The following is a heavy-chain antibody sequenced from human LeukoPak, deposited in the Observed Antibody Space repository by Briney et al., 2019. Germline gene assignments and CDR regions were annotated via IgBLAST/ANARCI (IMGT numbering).Heavy chain of an antibody. CDR3: AKGWIQLWSVDY. Sequence: PGGSLRLSCAASGFTFSSYAMSWVRQAPGKGLEWVAFIRYDGSNKYYADSVKGRFTISRDNSKNTLYLQMNSLRAEDTAVYYCAKGWIQLWSVDYWGQGTLVTVSS. D-gene: IGHD5-18*01. J-gene: IGHJ4*02. CDR2: IRYDGSNK. CDR1: GFTFSSYA. V-gene: IGHV3-30*02.